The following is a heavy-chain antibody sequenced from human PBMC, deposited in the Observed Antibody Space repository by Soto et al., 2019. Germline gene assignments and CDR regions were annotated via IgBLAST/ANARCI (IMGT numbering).Heavy chain of an antibody. CDR2: SHYSGSA. CDR3: ARTANLLDP. J-gene: IGHJ5*02. CDR1: GSSISSSSYH. V-gene: IGHV4-39*01. Sequence: QLQLQESVPGLVKASETLSLTCTVSGSSISSSSYHWGCIRQPPGKGLEWIGNSHYSGSAYYNTSLKSRVAIPVDTFKNQVSLKLSCVTAGDTAVYYCARTANLLDPWGQGTLVTV.